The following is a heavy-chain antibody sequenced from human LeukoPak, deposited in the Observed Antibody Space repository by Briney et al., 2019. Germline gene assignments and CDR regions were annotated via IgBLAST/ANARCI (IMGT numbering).Heavy chain of an antibody. D-gene: IGHD2-15*01. V-gene: IGHV3-30*04. CDR1: GFTFSSYA. Sequence: PGRSLRLSCAASGFTFSSYAMHWVRQAPGKGLEWVAVISYDGSNKYYADSVKGRFTISRDNSKNTLYLQMNSLRAEDTAVYYCAKDTGGRSGSCLYYWGQGTLVTASS. CDR2: ISYDGSNK. J-gene: IGHJ4*02. CDR3: AKDTGGRSGSCLYY.